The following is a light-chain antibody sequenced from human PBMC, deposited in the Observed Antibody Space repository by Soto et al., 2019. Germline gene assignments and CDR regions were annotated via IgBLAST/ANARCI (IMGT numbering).Light chain of an antibody. V-gene: IGKV3-20*01. CDR1: QSVSSNY. Sequence: EIVLTQSPGTLSLSPGERASLSCRASQSVSSNYLAWYQQKPGQAPRLLIYGASSRATGVPDRFSGSGSGIDFTLTISKLEPDDLAVYHCQQYASSVLTFGQGTRLEIK. CDR3: QQYASSVLT. CDR2: GAS. J-gene: IGKJ5*01.